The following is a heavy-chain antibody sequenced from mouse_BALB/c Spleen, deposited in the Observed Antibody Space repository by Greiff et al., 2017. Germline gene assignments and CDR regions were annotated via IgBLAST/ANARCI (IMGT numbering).Heavy chain of an antibody. Sequence: QVQLKESGAELARPGASVKLSCKASGYTFTSYWMQWVKQRPGQGLEWIGAIYPGDGDTRYTQKFKGKATLTADKSSSTAYMQLSSLASEDSAVYYCARGGASDYWGQGTTLTVSS. CDR1: GYTFTSYW. D-gene: IGHD6-1*01. J-gene: IGHJ2*01. CDR3: ARGGASDY. CDR2: IYPGDGDT. V-gene: IGHV1-87*01.